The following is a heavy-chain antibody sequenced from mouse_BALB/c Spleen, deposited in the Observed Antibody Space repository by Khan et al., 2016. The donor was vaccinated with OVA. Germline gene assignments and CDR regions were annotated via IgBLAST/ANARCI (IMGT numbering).Heavy chain of an antibody. CDR2: IYPGNTDT. J-gene: IGHJ3*01. CDR3: TRMNCDVAWFAY. D-gene: IGHD4-1*01. V-gene: IGHV1-5*01. Sequence: VQLQQSGTVLARPGASVKMSCKASGYTFTSYWMHWVKQRPGQGLEWIGDIYPGNTDTNYNQTFKGKAKLTAVTSTSTAYMELYSLTNEDSAVYYWTRMNCDVAWFAYWGQGTLVTVSA. CDR1: GYTFTSYW.